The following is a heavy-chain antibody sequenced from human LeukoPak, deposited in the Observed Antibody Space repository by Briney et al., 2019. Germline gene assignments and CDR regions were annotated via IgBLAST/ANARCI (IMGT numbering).Heavy chain of an antibody. D-gene: IGHD6-13*01. CDR1: GFTFSSYV. V-gene: IGHV3-23*01. CDR2: ISGSGGTT. Sequence: GGSLRLSSAASGFTFSSYVMSWVRQGPGKGLEWVSVISGSGGTTYYADSVKGRFTISRDNSKNTLYLQMNSLRADDTAVYYCAKSKGLGTSSSLGYWGQGTLVTVSP. CDR3: AKSKGLGTSSSLGY. J-gene: IGHJ4*02.